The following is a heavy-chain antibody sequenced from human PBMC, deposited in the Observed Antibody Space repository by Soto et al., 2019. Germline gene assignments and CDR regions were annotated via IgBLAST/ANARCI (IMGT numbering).Heavy chain of an antibody. CDR2: IYYSGST. D-gene: IGHD3-3*01. Sequence: SETLSLTCTVSGGSISSGDYYWSWIRQPPGKGLEWIGYIYYSGSTYYNPSLKSRVTISVDTSKNQFSLKLSSVTAADSAVYYCARAVSDNDFWSGYLPLYNWFHPWGQGTLVTVSS. CDR1: GGSISSGDYY. CDR3: ARAVSDNDFWSGYLPLYNWFHP. V-gene: IGHV4-30-4*01. J-gene: IGHJ5*02.